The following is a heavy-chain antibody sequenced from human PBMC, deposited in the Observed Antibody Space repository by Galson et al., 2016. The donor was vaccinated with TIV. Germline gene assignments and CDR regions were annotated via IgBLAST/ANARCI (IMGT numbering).Heavy chain of an antibody. CDR1: GYSISSGYY. Sequence: LSLTCTVSGYSISSGYYWGWIRQPPGKGLEWIGNIYHTGGTYSNPSLRSRLTMSVDTSKNQFSLILNSVTAADTAVYYCARDCTSTTCHIYYYGMDVWAKGPRSPSP. J-gene: IGHJ6*02. CDR3: ARDCTSTTCHIYYYGMDV. V-gene: IGHV4-38-2*02. CDR2: IYHTGGT. D-gene: IGHD2-2*02.